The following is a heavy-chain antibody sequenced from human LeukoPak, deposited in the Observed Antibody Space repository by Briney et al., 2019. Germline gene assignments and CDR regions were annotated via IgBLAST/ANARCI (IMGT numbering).Heavy chain of an antibody. Sequence: PGGSLRLSCAASGFSFSTYWMSWVRQVPEKGLEWVANIMHDGTEKYFVDSMKGRFTISRDNAKNSLYLQMNSLRVEDTAVYYCASGGHYGSFDYWGQGTLVTVSS. J-gene: IGHJ4*02. CDR2: IMHDGTEK. V-gene: IGHV3-7*01. CDR1: GFSFSTYW. D-gene: IGHD4-17*01. CDR3: ASGGHYGSFDY.